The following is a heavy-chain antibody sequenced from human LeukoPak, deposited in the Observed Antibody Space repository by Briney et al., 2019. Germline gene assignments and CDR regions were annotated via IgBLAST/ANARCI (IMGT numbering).Heavy chain of an antibody. V-gene: IGHV1-46*01. CDR3: ARAYYESSAYRHAVYFDY. Sequence: ASVKVSCKASGGTFSSYAISWVRQAPGQGLEWRGIINPSDDSTRYAQKFQGRVTMTKDTSTNTVYMHLSSLSSDDTAVYYCARAYYESSAYRHAVYFDYWGQGTLVTVSS. CDR2: INPSDDST. CDR1: GGTFSSYA. J-gene: IGHJ4*02. D-gene: IGHD3-22*01.